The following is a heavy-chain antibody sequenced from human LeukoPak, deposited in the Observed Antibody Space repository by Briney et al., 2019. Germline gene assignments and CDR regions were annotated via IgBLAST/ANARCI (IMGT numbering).Heavy chain of an antibody. CDR1: GYTFTAYY. Sequence: GASVKVSCKASGYTFTAYYIHWVRQAPGQGLDWMGWINPNSGGTDYVQKFQGRVTMTRDTSITTAYMELNSLTSDDTAVYYCARVSKLGCSGVSCWGAFDYWGQGSLVTVSS. J-gene: IGHJ4*02. V-gene: IGHV1-2*02. CDR2: INPNSGGT. D-gene: IGHD2-15*01. CDR3: ARVSKLGCSGVSCWGAFDY.